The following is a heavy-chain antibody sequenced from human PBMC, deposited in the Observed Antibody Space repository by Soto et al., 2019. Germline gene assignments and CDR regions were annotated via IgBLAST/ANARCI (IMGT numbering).Heavy chain of an antibody. D-gene: IGHD6-13*01. Sequence: AASVKVSCKASGYTFTGYYMHWVRQAPGQGLEWMGWINPNSGGTNYAQKFQGRVTMTRDTSISTAYMELSRLRSDDTAVYYCAIISSWHSYFGYWGQGTLVTVSS. CDR2: INPNSGGT. V-gene: IGHV1-2*02. CDR3: AIISSWHSYFGY. CDR1: GYTFTGYY. J-gene: IGHJ4*02.